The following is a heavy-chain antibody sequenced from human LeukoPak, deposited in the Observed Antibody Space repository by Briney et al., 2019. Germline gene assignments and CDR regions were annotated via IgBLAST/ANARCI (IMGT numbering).Heavy chain of an antibody. CDR2: TNPNGGDT. V-gene: IGHV1-2*02. D-gene: IGHD6-13*01. Sequence: ASVKVSCKASGYTFTDYYIHWVRQAPGQGLEWMGWTNPNGGDTDYSQKFQGRVTMTRDTSTSTVYMELSSLRSEDTAVYYCARDSSSSAAAGTDWFDPWGQGTLVTVSS. J-gene: IGHJ5*02. CDR3: ARDSSSSAAAGTDWFDP. CDR1: GYTFTDYY.